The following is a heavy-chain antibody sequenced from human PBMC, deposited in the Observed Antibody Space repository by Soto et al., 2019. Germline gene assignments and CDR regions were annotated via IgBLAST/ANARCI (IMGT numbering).Heavy chain of an antibody. CDR3: EREGNWNDVDY. Sequence: EVQLVESGGGLVKPGGSLRLSCAASGFSFSSFSMNWVRQAPGKGLEWVSSITTSSTYIYYADSVKGRFTISRDNAKSSLYLQMNSLRADDTAVYYCEREGNWNDVDYWGQGTLVTVSS. J-gene: IGHJ4*02. CDR1: GFSFSSFS. CDR2: ITTSSTYI. D-gene: IGHD1-20*01. V-gene: IGHV3-21*02.